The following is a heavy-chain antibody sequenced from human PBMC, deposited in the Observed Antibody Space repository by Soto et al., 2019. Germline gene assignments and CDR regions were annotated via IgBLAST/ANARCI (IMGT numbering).Heavy chain of an antibody. J-gene: IGHJ4*02. D-gene: IGHD6-19*01. Sequence: QVQLVESGGGVVQPGRSLRLSCAASGFTFSSYGMHWVRQAPGKGLEWVAVISYDGSNKYYADSVKGRFTISRDNSKNTLYLQMNSLRAEDTAVYYCARGSRGCFDYWGQGTLVTVSS. CDR3: ARGSRGCFDY. CDR2: ISYDGSNK. CDR1: GFTFSSYG. V-gene: IGHV3-30*03.